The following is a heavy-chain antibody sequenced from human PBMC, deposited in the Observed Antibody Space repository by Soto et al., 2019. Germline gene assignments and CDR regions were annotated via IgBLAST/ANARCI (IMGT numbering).Heavy chain of an antibody. CDR3: ARVTNNYYGSGSYYRNETYYYYYYGMEV. V-gene: IGHV1-3*01. Sequence: ASVKVSCKASGYTFTSYAMHWVRQAPGQRLEWMGWINAGNGNTKYSQKFQGRVTITRDTSASTAYMELSSLRSEDTAVYYCARVTNNYYGSGSYYRNETYYYYYYGMEVWGKGTTVTVSS. CDR2: INAGNGNT. D-gene: IGHD3-10*01. J-gene: IGHJ6*04. CDR1: GYTFTSYA.